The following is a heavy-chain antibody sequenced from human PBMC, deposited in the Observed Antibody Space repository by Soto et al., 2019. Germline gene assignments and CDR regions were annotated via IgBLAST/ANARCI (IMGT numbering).Heavy chain of an antibody. D-gene: IGHD3-22*01. J-gene: IGHJ4*02. CDR3: ARSSGNYADFDY. V-gene: IGHV1-2*02. CDR2: INPNSGGT. CDR1: GYTFTAYY. Sequence: QVQLVQSGAEVKKPGASVKVSCKASGYTFTAYYMHWVREAPGQGLEWMGWINPNSGGTNLAQKVQGRVTMTKDTSINTAYMELSRLTSDDTAVYYCARSSGNYADFDYWGQGTLVTVSS.